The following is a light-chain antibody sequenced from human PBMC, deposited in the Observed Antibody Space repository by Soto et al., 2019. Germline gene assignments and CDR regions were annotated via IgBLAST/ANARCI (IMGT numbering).Light chain of an antibody. J-gene: IGKJ3*01. CDR2: GAS. V-gene: IGKV3-20*01. CDR3: QQYGDSPLT. CDR1: QNVYINS. Sequence: EVVLTQSPGTLSLSPGERATLSCRASQNVYINSLAWYQQKPGQPPRLLIYGASTRAAAIPDRFSGSGSGAVFALSIDGLEPEDFAIYYCQQYGDSPLTFGPGTRVD.